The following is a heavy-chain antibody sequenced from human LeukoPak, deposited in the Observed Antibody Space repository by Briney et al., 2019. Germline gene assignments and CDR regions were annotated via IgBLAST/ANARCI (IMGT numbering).Heavy chain of an antibody. J-gene: IGHJ4*02. V-gene: IGHV1-18*01. CDR1: GYTFTNYG. Sequence: GASVKVSCTCSGYTFTNYGICWVRPAPGQGVEWMGWSSAYNGNTQYAQKLQGRVTMNQDTSTSTAYMELRSLRSDDTAVYYCARGGVIAGAGTGDSFDYWGQGTLVTVSS. CDR3: ARGGVIAGAGTGDSFDY. CDR2: SSAYNGNT. D-gene: IGHD6-19*01.